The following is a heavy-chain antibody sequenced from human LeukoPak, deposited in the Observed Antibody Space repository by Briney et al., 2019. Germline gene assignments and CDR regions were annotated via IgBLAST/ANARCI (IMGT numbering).Heavy chain of an antibody. CDR2: ISDYNGNT. CDR3: ARARDGYNSRLYYFDY. J-gene: IGHJ4*02. D-gene: IGHD5-24*01. CDR1: GYTFTSYG. V-gene: IGHV1-18*01. Sequence: ASVKVSCKASGYTFTSYGISWVRQAPGQGLEWMGWISDYNGNTNYAQKLQGRVTMTTDTSTSTAYMELSSLRSEDTAVYYCARARDGYNSRLYYFDYWGQGTLVTVSS.